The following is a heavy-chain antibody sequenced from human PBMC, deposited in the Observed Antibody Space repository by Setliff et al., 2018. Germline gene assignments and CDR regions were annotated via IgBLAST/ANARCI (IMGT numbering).Heavy chain of an antibody. D-gene: IGHD3-3*01. CDR2: IIPILGTV. CDR1: GGTFSSYA. CDR3: ARDGSSVIRFLEWSHKDYYYMDV. Sequence: ASVKVSCKASGGTFSSYAITWVRRAPGQGLEWMGGIIPILGTVNYAQKFQGRLIVTSDTATSTAYMELSRLRHDDTAIYYCARDGSSVIRFLEWSHKDYYYMDVWGKGTTVTVSS. V-gene: IGHV1-69*10. J-gene: IGHJ6*03.